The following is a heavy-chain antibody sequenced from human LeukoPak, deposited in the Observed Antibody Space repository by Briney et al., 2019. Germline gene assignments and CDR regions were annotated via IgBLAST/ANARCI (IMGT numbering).Heavy chain of an antibody. CDR3: VTEWLERFTHFDY. Sequence: GGPLRLSCAASGFTFSSYEMNWVRQAPGKGLEWISFIDSSGSTVFYADSVKDRFTISRDNAKNSLYLQMNSLRAEDTAVYYCVTEWLERFTHFDYWGRGTLVTVSS. CDR2: IDSSGSTV. V-gene: IGHV3-48*03. D-gene: IGHD1-1*01. CDR1: GFTFSSYE. J-gene: IGHJ4*02.